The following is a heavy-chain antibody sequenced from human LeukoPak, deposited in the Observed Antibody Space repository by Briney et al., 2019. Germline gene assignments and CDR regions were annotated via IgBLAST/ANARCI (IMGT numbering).Heavy chain of an antibody. D-gene: IGHD3-16*01. J-gene: IGHJ4*02. CDR2: IYRGST. Sequence: SETLSLTCTVSGVSIRTYYWNWIRQPPGKGPEWIGYIYRGSTNYNPSFESRVTISVDTSKNQFSLKLSSVTAADTAVYYCARGGDNEIDYWGQGILVTVSS. CDR1: GVSIRTYY. V-gene: IGHV4-59*01. CDR3: ARGGDNEIDY.